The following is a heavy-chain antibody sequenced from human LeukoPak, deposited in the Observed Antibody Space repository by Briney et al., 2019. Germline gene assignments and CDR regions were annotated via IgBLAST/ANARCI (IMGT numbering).Heavy chain of an antibody. J-gene: IGHJ5*02. Sequence: SVKVSCKASGGTFSSYTISWVRQAPGQGLEWMGRIIPILGIANYAQKFQGRVTITADKSTSTAYMELSILRSEDTAVYYCARDRDYDFWSGRDPNWFDPWGQGTLVTVSS. D-gene: IGHD3-3*01. CDR2: IIPILGIA. CDR1: GGTFSSYT. CDR3: ARDRDYDFWSGRDPNWFDP. V-gene: IGHV1-69*04.